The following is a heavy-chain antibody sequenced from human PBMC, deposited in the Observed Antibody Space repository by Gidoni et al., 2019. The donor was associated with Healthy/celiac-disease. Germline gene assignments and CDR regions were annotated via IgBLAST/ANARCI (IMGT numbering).Heavy chain of an antibody. CDR2: MNPNSGNT. D-gene: IGHD1-26*01. J-gene: IGHJ4*02. CDR1: VYTFTSYA. V-gene: IGHV1-8*01. CDR3: ARGRPVVGNTGDY. Sequence: QVQLVQSGAEVKKPGASVKVSCKAYVYTFTSYAINWVRQATGQGLEWMGWMNPNSGNTGYAHKFQGRVTMTRNTSISTAYMELSSLRSEDTAVYYCARGRPVVGNTGDYWGQGTLVTVSS.